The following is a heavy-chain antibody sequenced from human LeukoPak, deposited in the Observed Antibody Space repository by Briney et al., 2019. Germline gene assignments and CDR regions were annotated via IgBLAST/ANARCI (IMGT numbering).Heavy chain of an antibody. CDR2: INSDGSGT. Sequence: GGSLRLSCAASGFTFSSYWMYWVRQAPGKGLVWVSHINSDGSGTSYADSVKGRFTISRDNAKNTMYLQMNSLRAEDTAVYYCVKAEMVYAIPRALGYWGQGTLVTVSS. CDR1: GFTFSSYW. D-gene: IGHD2-8*01. CDR3: VKAEMVYAIPRALGY. J-gene: IGHJ4*02. V-gene: IGHV3-74*01.